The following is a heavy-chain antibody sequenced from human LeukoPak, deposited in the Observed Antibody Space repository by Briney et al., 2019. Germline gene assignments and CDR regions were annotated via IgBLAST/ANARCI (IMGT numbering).Heavy chain of an antibody. CDR1: GFTFSSYN. D-gene: IGHD3-22*01. Sequence: GGSLRLSCAASGFTFSSYNMNWVRQAPGKGLEWVSYISSSSSTIYYADSVKGRFTISRDNAKNSLYLQMNSLRAEDTAVYYWGRIYFDSSVYYRGGYWGQEPLVTVS. CDR2: ISSSSSTI. V-gene: IGHV3-48*01. J-gene: IGHJ4*02. CDR3: GRIYFDSSVYYRGGY.